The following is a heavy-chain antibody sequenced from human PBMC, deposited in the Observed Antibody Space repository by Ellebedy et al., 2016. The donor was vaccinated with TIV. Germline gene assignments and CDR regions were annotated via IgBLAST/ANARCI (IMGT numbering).Heavy chain of an antibody. D-gene: IGHD3-10*01. Sequence: GESLKISCGTSGFTFSNYWMTWVRQAPGKGLEWVANIKQDGSEKHYVDSVKGRFTISRDNARNSLYLQMSSLRVEDTAVYYCARDGGSGSYWEGFDYWGQGTLVTVSS. CDR1: GFTFSNYW. V-gene: IGHV3-7*01. CDR3: ARDGGSGSYWEGFDY. J-gene: IGHJ4*02. CDR2: IKQDGSEK.